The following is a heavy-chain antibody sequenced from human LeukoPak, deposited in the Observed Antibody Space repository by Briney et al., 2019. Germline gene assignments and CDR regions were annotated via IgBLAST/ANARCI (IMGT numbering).Heavy chain of an antibody. V-gene: IGHV4-34*01. Sequence: PSETLSLTCAVYGGSFSGYYWSWIRQPPGKGLEWIGEINHSGSTNYNPSLKSRVTISIDTSKNYFSMRLRSVTAADTAVYYCARGTLYSGWSYFLDSWGQGTLVAVS. CDR2: INHSGST. D-gene: IGHD6-19*01. CDR1: GGSFSGYY. CDR3: ARGTLYSGWSYFLDS. J-gene: IGHJ4*02.